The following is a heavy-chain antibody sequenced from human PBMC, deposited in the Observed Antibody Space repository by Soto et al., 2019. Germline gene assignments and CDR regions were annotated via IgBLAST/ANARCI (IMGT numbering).Heavy chain of an antibody. CDR3: ARGGSGREKDYYGMDV. Sequence: QVQLVQSGAEVKKPGSSVKVSCKASGGTFSSYAISWVRQAPGQGLEWIGGIIPIFGTANYAQKFQGRVTITADESTSTAYMELSSLRSEDTAVYYCARGGSGREKDYYGMDVWGQGTTVTVSS. CDR1: GGTFSSYA. J-gene: IGHJ6*02. V-gene: IGHV1-69*01. D-gene: IGHD3-10*01. CDR2: IIPIFGTA.